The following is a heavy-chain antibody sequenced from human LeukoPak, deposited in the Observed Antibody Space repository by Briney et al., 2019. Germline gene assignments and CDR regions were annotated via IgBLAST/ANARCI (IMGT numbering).Heavy chain of an antibody. V-gene: IGHV3-15*01. CDR3: NTVSNWKPFDY. CDR1: GITFSNGL. CDR2: IKTKADGGTI. D-gene: IGHD1-20*01. J-gene: IGHJ4*02. Sequence: GGSLRLSCAASGITFSNGLMGGVRQAAGKGVEWVRRIKTKADGGTIDYAAPVKGRVTISRENSKNTLYLQMNSTKTEDTAVHYCNTVSNWKPFDYWGQGNLVTVYS.